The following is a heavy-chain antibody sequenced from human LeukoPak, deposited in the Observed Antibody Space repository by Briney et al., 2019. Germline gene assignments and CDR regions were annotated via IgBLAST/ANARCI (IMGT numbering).Heavy chain of an antibody. CDR1: GGSFSGYY. Sequence: SETLSLTCAVYGGSFSGYYWSWIRQPPGKGLEWIGEINHSGSTNYNPSLKSRVTISVDTSKNQFSLKLSSVTAADTAVYYCARMFRYYYGSGSYFAYRGQGTLVTVSS. D-gene: IGHD3-10*01. CDR2: INHSGST. J-gene: IGHJ4*02. CDR3: ARMFRYYYGSGSYFAY. V-gene: IGHV4-34*01.